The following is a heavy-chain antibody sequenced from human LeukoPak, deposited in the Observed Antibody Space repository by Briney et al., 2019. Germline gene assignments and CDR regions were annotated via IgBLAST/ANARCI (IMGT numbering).Heavy chain of an antibody. D-gene: IGHD1-1*01. CDR3: ARGEGSSAWNGIDY. CDR1: GFSFNTYS. J-gene: IGHJ4*02. V-gene: IGHV3-21*01. CDR2: ISSSTSYI. Sequence: KTGGSLRLSCAASGFSFNTYSMNWVRQAPGKGLEWVSPISSSTSYIYYADSVKGRFTISRDNAKNSLYLQMNSLRAEETAVYYCARGEGSSAWNGIDYWGQGTLVTVSS.